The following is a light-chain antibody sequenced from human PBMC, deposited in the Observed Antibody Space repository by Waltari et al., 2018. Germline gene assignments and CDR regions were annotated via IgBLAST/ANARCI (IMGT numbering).Light chain of an antibody. CDR3: QQHDNLPIT. CDR1: QSVSSN. J-gene: IGKJ5*01. CDR2: GTS. V-gene: IGKV3-15*01. Sequence: EKLMTQSPATLSVSPGERATLSCRASQSVSSNLAWYQQKPGQAPRLLIYGTSIRATGIPARFSGSGSGTEFTLTISSLQPEDIATYYCQQHDNLPITFGQGTRLEIK.